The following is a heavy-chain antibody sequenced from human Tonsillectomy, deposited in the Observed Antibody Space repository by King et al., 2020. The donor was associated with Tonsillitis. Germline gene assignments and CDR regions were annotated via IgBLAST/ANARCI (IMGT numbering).Heavy chain of an antibody. CDR1: GFTFSTYA. D-gene: IGHD7-27*01. Sequence: QLVQSGGGVVQPGGSLRLSCAASGFTFSTYAMHWVRQAPGKGLEWVAVISYDGSNKYYADSVKGRFTISRDNSKNKLYLQMNSLRVEDTAVYYCARDGRELTGDYYFDYWGQGTLVTVSS. CDR3: ARDGRELTGDYYFDY. CDR2: ISYDGSNK. V-gene: IGHV3-30-3*01. J-gene: IGHJ4*02.